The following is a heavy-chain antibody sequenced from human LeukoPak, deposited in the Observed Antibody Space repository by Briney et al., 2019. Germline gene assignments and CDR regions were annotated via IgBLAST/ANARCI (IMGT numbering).Heavy chain of an antibody. Sequence: SETLSLTCTVSGGSISSYYWSWIRQPPGKGLEWIGYIYYSGSTNYNPSLKSRVTISVDTSKNQFSLKLSSVTAADTAVYYCARGSQYYYGMDVWGQGTTVTVSS. CDR3: ARGSQYYYGMDV. CDR1: GGSISSYY. CDR2: IYYSGST. V-gene: IGHV4-59*01. J-gene: IGHJ6*02.